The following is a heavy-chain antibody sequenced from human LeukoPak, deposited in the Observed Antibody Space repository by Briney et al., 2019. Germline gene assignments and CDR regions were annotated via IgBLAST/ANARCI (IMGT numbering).Heavy chain of an antibody. Sequence: GGSLRLSCAASGFTFSSYSMNWVRQAPGKGLEWVSYISSGSSTIYYTDSVKGRFTISRDNAKNSLYLQMNSLRAEDTAVYYCARGAHGFWSGYYDYWGQGTLVTVSS. CDR1: GFTFSSYS. V-gene: IGHV3-48*01. J-gene: IGHJ4*02. CDR3: ARGAHGFWSGYYDY. CDR2: ISSGSSTI. D-gene: IGHD3-3*01.